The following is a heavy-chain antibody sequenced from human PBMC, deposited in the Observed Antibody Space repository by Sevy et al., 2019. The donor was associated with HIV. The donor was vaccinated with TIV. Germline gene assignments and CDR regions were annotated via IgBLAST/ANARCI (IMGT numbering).Heavy chain of an antibody. J-gene: IGHJ6*02. CDR1: GFTFSSYW. Sequence: GGALRLSCAASGFTFSSYWMSWVRQAPGKGLEWVANIKQDGSEKYYVDSVKGRFTISRDNATNSLYLQMNSLRAEDTAVYYCARETPYCSGGSCYGMDVWGQGTTVTVSS. CDR2: IKQDGSEK. CDR3: ARETPYCSGGSCYGMDV. V-gene: IGHV3-7*01. D-gene: IGHD2-15*01.